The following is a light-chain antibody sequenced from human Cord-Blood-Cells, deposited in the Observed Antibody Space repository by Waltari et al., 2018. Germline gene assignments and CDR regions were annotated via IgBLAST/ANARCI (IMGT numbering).Light chain of an antibody. J-gene: IGKJ2*01. CDR3: QQLNSYPLYT. CDR1: KGISSY. V-gene: IGKV1-9*01. CDR2: SAS. Sequence: DIQLTQSPSFLSASVGDRVTITCRASKGISSYLAWYQQKPGKAPKLLIYSASTLQSGVPSRFSGSGSGTEFTLTISSLQPEDFATYYCQQLNSYPLYTFGHGTKLEIK.